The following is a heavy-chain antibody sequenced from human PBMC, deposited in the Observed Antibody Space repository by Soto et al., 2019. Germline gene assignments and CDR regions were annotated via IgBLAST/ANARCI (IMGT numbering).Heavy chain of an antibody. CDR3: AKAVEYCGVCCYTFDY. CDR1: GFTFSNYA. D-gene: IGHD2-21*01. CDR2: ISESGDRM. J-gene: IGHJ4*02. V-gene: IGHV3-23*01. Sequence: PGGSLRLSCAASGFTFSNYAMSWVRQAPGKGLEWVSGISESGDRMYYTDSVKGRFTISRDNSKNTLYLQMNSLRAEDPAVYYCAKAVEYCGVCCYTFDYWGQGTLVTVSS.